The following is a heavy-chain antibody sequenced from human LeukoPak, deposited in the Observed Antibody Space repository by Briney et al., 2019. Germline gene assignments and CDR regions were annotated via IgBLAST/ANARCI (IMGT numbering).Heavy chain of an antibody. CDR1: GFTFSSYS. D-gene: IGHD2-2*01. J-gene: IGHJ3*02. Sequence: GGSLRLSCAAPGFTFSSYSMNWVRQAPGKGLEWVSYISSSSSTIYYADSVKGRFTISRDNAKNSLYLQMNSLRAEDTAVYYCASLDQDIVVVTAAGDGFDIWGQGTMVTVSS. CDR2: ISSSSSTI. V-gene: IGHV3-48*01. CDR3: ASLDQDIVVVTAAGDGFDI.